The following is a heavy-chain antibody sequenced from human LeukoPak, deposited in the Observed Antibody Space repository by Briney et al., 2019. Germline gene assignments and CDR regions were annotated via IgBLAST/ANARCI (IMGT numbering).Heavy chain of an antibody. CDR2: IYTSGST. CDR3: ARATAAAVNWFDP. D-gene: IGHD6-13*01. V-gene: IGHV4-4*07. J-gene: IGHJ5*02. CDR1: GGSISSYY. Sequence: SETLSLTCTVSGGSISSYYWSWIRQPAGTGLGWIGRIYTSGSTNYNPSLKSRVTMSVDTSKNQFSLKLSSVTAADTAVYYCARATAAAVNWFDPWGQGTLVTVSS.